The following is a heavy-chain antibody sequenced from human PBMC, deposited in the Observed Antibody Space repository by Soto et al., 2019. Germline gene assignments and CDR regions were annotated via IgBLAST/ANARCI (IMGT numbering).Heavy chain of an antibody. J-gene: IGHJ4*02. CDR2: ISGSGGST. CDR1: AFTFSLYA. D-gene: IGHD6-19*01. CDR3: ANRAVAGTLDY. Sequence: EVQLLESGGVLVQPGGSLRLSCADSAFTFSLYAMSWVRQAPGKGLEWVSAISGSGGSTYYADSVKGRFTISRDNSKNTLYLQMNSLRAEYRAVYYCANRAVAGTLDYWGQGTLVTVSS. V-gene: IGHV3-23*01.